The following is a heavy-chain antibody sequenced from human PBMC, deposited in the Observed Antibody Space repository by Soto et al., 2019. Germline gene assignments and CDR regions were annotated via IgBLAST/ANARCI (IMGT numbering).Heavy chain of an antibody. CDR2: ISGSGGST. D-gene: IGHD3-16*02. CDR1: GFTFSSYA. Sequence: EVQLLESGGGLVQPGGSLRLSCAASGFTFSSYAMSWVRQAPGKGLEWVSAISGSGGSTYYADSVKGRFTISRDNSKNTLYLQMNSLRAEDTAVYYCAKDRRADSEYYDYIWGSYRYDFDYWGQGTLVTVSS. CDR3: AKDRRADSEYYDYIWGSYRYDFDY. J-gene: IGHJ4*02. V-gene: IGHV3-23*01.